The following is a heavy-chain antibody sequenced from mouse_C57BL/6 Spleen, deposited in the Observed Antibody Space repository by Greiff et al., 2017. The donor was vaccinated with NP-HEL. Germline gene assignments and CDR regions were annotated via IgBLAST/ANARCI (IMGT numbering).Heavy chain of an antibody. D-gene: IGHD1-2*01. CDR2: ISSGSSTI. Sequence: EVKVVESGGGLVKPGGSLKLSCAASGFTFSDYGMHWVRQAPEKGLEWVAYISSGSSTIYYADTVKGRFTISSDKAKNTLFLQMTMLRSEVTAMYYCARLVYYGLLVTMDYWGQGTSVTVSS. CDR1: GFTFSDYG. J-gene: IGHJ4*01. V-gene: IGHV5-17*01. CDR3: ARLVYYGLLVTMDY.